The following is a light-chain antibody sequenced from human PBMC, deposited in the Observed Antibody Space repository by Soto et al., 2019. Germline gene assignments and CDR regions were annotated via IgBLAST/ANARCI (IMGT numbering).Light chain of an antibody. CDR2: EVS. CDR3: SSYTSSSTLVV. CDR1: SSDVGGYNY. J-gene: IGLJ2*01. V-gene: IGLV2-14*01. Sequence: QSALTQPASVSGSPGQSITISCTGTSSDVGGYNYVSWYQQHPGKAPKLMIDEVSNRPSGVSNRFSGSKSGNTASLTISGLQDEDEADYYCSSYTSSSTLVVFGGGTKLTVL.